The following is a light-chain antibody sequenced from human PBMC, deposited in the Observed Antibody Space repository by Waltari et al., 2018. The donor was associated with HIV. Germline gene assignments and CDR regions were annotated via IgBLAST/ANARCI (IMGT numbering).Light chain of an antibody. CDR1: SSDVGGYNY. CDR2: EVS. V-gene: IGLV2-14*01. CDR3: SSYTSSSTLV. Sequence: QSALTQPASVSGSPGQSITISCTGTSSDVGGYNYVSWYQQHPGNAPKLMIYEVSNRPVWVSKRFSGSKSGNTASLTISGLQDEDEDDYYCSSYTSSSTLVFGGGTKLTVL. J-gene: IGLJ3*02.